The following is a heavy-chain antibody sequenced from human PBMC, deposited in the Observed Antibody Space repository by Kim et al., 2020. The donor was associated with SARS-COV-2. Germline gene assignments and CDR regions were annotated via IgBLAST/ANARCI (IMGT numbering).Heavy chain of an antibody. Sequence: GGSLRLSCAASGFTFSNYAMHWVRQAPGKGLEWVAVISYDGSNKYYADSVKGRFTISRDNSKNTLYLQMNDLRAEDTAVYYCARDAPSAGSGSRKDFDYWGQGTLVTVSS. CDR2: ISYDGSNK. D-gene: IGHD3-10*01. J-gene: IGHJ4*02. V-gene: IGHV3-30-3*01. CDR3: ARDAPSAGSGSRKDFDY. CDR1: GFTFSNYA.